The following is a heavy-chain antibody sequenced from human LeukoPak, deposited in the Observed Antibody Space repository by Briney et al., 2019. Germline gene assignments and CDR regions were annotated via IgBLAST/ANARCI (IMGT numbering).Heavy chain of an antibody. CDR2: INPNSGGT. Sequence: ASVKVSCKASGYTFTGYYMHWVRQAPGQGLEWMGWINPNSGGTNYAQKFQGRVAMTRDTSISTAYMELSRLRSDDTAVYYCARSRQSSIAAAGTVLDAFDIWGQGTMVTVSS. CDR3: ARSRQSSIAAAGTVLDAFDI. V-gene: IGHV1-2*02. J-gene: IGHJ3*02. D-gene: IGHD6-13*01. CDR1: GYTFTGYY.